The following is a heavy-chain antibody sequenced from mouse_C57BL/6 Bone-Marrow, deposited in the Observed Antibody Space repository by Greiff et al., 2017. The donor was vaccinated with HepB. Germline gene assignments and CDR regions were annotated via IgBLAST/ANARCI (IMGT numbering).Heavy chain of an antibody. Sequence: VQLQQPGAELVRPGTSVKLSCKASGYTFTSYWMHWVKQRPGQGLEWIGVIDPSDSYTNYNQKFKGKATLTVDTSSSTAYMQLSSLTSEDSAVYYCARLLFDYWGQGTTLTVSS. D-gene: IGHD1-1*01. CDR3: ARLLFDY. CDR1: GYTFTSYW. J-gene: IGHJ2*01. CDR2: IDPSDSYT. V-gene: IGHV1-59*01.